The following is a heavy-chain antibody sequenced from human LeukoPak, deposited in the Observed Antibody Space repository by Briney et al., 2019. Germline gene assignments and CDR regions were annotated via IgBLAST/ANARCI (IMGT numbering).Heavy chain of an antibody. V-gene: IGHV4-39*07. CDR3: ARGSVVPAATPLASAFDI. D-gene: IGHD2-2*01. CDR2: IYYSGST. J-gene: IGHJ3*02. CDR1: GGSISSSSYY. Sequence: PSETLSLACTVSGGSISSSSYYWGWIRQPPGKGLEWIGSIYYSGSTYYNPSLKSRVTISVDTSKNQFSLKLSSVTAADTAVYYCARGSVVPAATPLASAFDIWGQGTMVTVSS.